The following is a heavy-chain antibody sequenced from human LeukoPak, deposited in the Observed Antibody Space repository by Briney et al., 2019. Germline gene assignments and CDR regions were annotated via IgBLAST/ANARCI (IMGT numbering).Heavy chain of an antibody. CDR2: ISILESST. D-gene: IGHD6-19*01. V-gene: IGHV3-48*03. CDR3: ARAADSSGWDDALDI. CDR1: GFTFSSFE. Sequence: GGSLRLSCATFGFTFSSFEMNWVRQAPGKGLEWISYISILESSTYYADSVKGRFIISRDNVKNSLYLQMNSLRAEDTAVYYCARAADSSGWDDALDIWGQGTMVTVSS. J-gene: IGHJ3*02.